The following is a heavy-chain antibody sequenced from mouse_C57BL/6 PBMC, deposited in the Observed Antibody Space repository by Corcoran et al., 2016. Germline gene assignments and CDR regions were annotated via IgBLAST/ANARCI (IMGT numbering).Heavy chain of an antibody. V-gene: IGHV9-3*01. CDR2: INTYSGVP. CDR1: GYTFTTYG. J-gene: IGHJ3*01. Sequence: QIQLVQSGPELKKPGETVKISCKASGYTFTTYGMSWVKQAPGKGLKWMGWINTYSGVPTYADDFKGRFAFSLETSASTAYLQINNLKNEDTATYFCARSHYGSSLAWFAYWGQGTLVTVSA. D-gene: IGHD1-1*01. CDR3: ARSHYGSSLAWFAY.